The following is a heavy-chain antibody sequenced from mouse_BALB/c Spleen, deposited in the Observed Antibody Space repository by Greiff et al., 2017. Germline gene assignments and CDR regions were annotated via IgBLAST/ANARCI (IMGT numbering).Heavy chain of an antibody. J-gene: IGHJ2*01. CDR1: GFNIKDTY. CDR2: IDPANGNT. V-gene: IGHV14-3*02. CDR3: ARGRRIDD. Sequence: VQLKQSGAELVKPGASVKLSCTASGFNIKDTYMHWVKQRPEQGLEWIGRIDPANGNTKYDPKFQGKATITADTSSNTACLQLSSLTSEDTAVYYCARGRRIDDWGQGTTLTVSS.